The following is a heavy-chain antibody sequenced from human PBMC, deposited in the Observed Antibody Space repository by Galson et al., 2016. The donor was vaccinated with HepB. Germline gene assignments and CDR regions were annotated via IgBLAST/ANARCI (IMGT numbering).Heavy chain of an antibody. CDR2: ISGSGDKT. D-gene: IGHD7-27*01. CDR1: AFTFTNYG. V-gene: IGHV3-21*03. CDR3: ARGDGTNWDFDY. Sequence: SLRLSCAASAFTFTNYGMTWVRQAPGKGLEWVSAISGSGDKTYYADSMRGRFTISRDNARNLLFLQMDGLRAEDTAVYFCARGDGTNWDFDYWGQGTLVTVSS. J-gene: IGHJ4*02.